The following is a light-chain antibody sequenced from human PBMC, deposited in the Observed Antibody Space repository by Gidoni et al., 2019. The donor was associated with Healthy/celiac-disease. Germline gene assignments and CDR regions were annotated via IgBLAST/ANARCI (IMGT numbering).Light chain of an antibody. CDR1: QSVSSSS. CDR2: GAS. J-gene: IGKJ5*01. Sequence: EIVLTQSPGTLSLSPGERATLSGRASQSVSSSSVAWYQQKPGQAPRLLIYGASSRATGIPDRFSGSGSGTDFTLTISRLEPEDFAVYYCQQYGSSSGITFGQGTRLEIK. CDR3: QQYGSSSGIT. V-gene: IGKV3-20*01.